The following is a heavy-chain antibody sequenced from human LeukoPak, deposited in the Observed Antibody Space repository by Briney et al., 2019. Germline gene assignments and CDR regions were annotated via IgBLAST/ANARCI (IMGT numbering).Heavy chain of an antibody. Sequence: GGTLRLSCAASGFTFSNYGMSWVRQAPGKGLQWVSGISGSGGERYYTESVKGRFTISRDNSKNTLFLQMNSLRAEDTAVYYCARALHDSSGYYFDYWGQGTLVTVSS. CDR1: GFTFSNYG. CDR3: ARALHDSSGYYFDY. J-gene: IGHJ4*02. CDR2: ISGSGGER. V-gene: IGHV3-23*01. D-gene: IGHD3-22*01.